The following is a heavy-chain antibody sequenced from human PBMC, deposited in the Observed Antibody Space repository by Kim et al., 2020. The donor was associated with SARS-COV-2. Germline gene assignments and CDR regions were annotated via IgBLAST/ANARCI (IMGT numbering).Heavy chain of an antibody. D-gene: IGHD2-2*01. Sequence: GGSLRLSCVASAFRFEDYAIQWVRQVPGKGLEWISLISADGSNTNYADSVKGRFTVSRDNNKNSVSLQMNSLRKEDTAFYYCAKDICSSTSCPYYYYYGMDVWGQRTTVIVSS. CDR1: AFRFEDYA. CDR3: AKDICSSTSCPYYYYYGMDV. CDR2: ISADGSNT. V-gene: IGHV3-43*02. J-gene: IGHJ6*02.